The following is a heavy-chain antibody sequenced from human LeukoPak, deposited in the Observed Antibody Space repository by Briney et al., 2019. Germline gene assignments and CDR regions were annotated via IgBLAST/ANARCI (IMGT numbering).Heavy chain of an antibody. V-gene: IGHV3-30*02. J-gene: IGHJ4*02. CDR1: GFTFSSYG. Sequence: GRSLRLSCAASGFTFSSYGMHWVRQAPGKGLQWVAYIRYDGRNKYSADSAKGRITIYRDNSKSTLYLQMNSLRPEDTAVYYCAKGGSNNWSFDNWGQGTLVTVSS. CDR3: AKGGSNNWSFDN. D-gene: IGHD1-1*01. CDR2: IRYDGRNK.